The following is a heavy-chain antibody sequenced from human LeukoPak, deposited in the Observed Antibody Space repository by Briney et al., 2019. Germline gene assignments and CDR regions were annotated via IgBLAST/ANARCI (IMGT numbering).Heavy chain of an antibody. CDR1: GYTFTSYY. D-gene: IGHD3-10*01. V-gene: IGHV1-46*01. J-gene: IGHJ6*03. CDR3: ARCKIVEGSYYNEYYYYYMEV. CDR2: INPSGGST. Sequence: GASVKVSCKASGYTFTSYYMHWVRQAPGQGLEWMGLINPSGGSTSYAQKFQGRVTMTRDMSTSTVYMELSRLRSDDTAVYYCARCKIVEGSYYNEYYYYYMEVWGKGTTVTISS.